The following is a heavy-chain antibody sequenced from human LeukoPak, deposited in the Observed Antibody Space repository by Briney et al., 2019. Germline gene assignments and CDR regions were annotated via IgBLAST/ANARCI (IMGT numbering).Heavy chain of an antibody. J-gene: IGHJ4*02. D-gene: IGHD3-3*01. CDR3: AKDLFGLRGSYFDY. CDR1: GGTFSSYG. CDR2: ISYDGSNK. Sequence: PCKASGGTFSSYGMHWVRQAPGKGLEWVAVISYDGSNKYYADSVKGRFTISRDNSKNTLYLQMNSLRAEDTAVYYCAKDLFGLRGSYFDYWGQGTLVTVSS. V-gene: IGHV3-30*18.